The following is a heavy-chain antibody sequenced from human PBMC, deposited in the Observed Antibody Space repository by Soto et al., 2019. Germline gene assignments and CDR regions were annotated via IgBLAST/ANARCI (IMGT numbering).Heavy chain of an antibody. D-gene: IGHD2-2*01. CDR3: ARIPIVIIPAAPYYYYYYGMDV. CDR2: IFSNDEK. Sequence: SGPTLVNPTETLTLTCTVSGLSLSNARMGVSWIRQPPGKALEWLAHIFSNDEKSYSTSLKSRFTISKDTSKSQVVLTMTNMDPVDTATYYCARIPIVIIPAAPYYYYYYGMDVWGQGTTVTVSS. J-gene: IGHJ6*02. CDR1: GLSLSNARMG. V-gene: IGHV2-26*01.